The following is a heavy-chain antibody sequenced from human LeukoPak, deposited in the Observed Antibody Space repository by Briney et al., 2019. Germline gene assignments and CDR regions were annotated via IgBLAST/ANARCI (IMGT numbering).Heavy chain of an antibody. J-gene: IGHJ4*02. Sequence: GGSLRLSCAASGFTVSSNYMSWVRQAPGKGLEWVSVIYSGGSTYYADSVKGRFTIFRDNSKNTLYLQMNSLRAEDTGVYYCGRVRGSSWYERYFDYWGQGTLVTVSS. V-gene: IGHV3-53*01. CDR3: GRVRGSSWYERYFDY. D-gene: IGHD6-13*01. CDR2: IYSGGST. CDR1: GFTVSSNY.